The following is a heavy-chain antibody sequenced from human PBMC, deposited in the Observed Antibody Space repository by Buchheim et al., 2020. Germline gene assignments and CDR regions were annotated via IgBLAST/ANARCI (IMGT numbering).Heavy chain of an antibody. CDR3: ARERRNYYYYMDV. Sequence: EVQLVESGGGLVQPGGSLRLSCAASEFTFSEYDINWVRQAPGKGLEWVSHISSSGSTIYYADSVKGRFTISRDNAKSSLFLQMNSLRAEDTAVYYCARERRNYYYYMDVWGKGTT. CDR1: EFTFSEYD. J-gene: IGHJ6*03. V-gene: IGHV3-48*03. CDR2: ISSSGSTI.